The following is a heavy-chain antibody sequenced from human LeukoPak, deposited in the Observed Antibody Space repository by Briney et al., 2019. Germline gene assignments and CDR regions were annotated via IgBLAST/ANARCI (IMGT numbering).Heavy chain of an antibody. D-gene: IGHD3-3*01. CDR1: GGTFSSYA. CDR2: IIPILGIA. V-gene: IGHV1-69*04. CDR3: ARRPYYDFWSGYYSDAFDI. Sequence: SVKVSCKASGGTFSSYAISWVRQAPGQGLEWMGRIIPILGIANYAQKFQGRVTITADKSTSTAYMELSSLRSEDTAVYYCARRPYYDFWSGYYSDAFDIWGQGTMVTVSS. J-gene: IGHJ3*02.